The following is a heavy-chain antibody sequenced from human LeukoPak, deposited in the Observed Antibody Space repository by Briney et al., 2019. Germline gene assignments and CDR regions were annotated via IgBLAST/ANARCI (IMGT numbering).Heavy chain of an antibody. D-gene: IGHD6-13*01. CDR1: GGSFSGYY. CDR2: INHSGST. CDR3: ARNFPYSSSWYRLDY. J-gene: IGHJ4*02. Sequence: SETLSLTCAVYGGSFSGYYWSWIRQPPGKGLEWIGEINHSGSTNYNPSLKSRVTISVDTSKNQFSLKLSSVTAADTAVYYCARNFPYSSSWYRLDYWGQGTLVTVSS. V-gene: IGHV4-34*01.